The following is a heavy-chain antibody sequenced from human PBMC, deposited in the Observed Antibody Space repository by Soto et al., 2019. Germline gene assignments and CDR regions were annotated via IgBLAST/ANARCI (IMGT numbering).Heavy chain of an antibody. CDR1: GGSISSTNW. V-gene: IGHV4-4*02. CDR3: ARARQYYDCELDP. J-gene: IGHJ5*02. CDR2: IYHLGST. Sequence: SEALSLTCAVSGGSISSTNWWSWVRLSPGKGLEWIGEIYHLGSTDYNPSLRGRVTISVDKSNNQFSLKMRYLTAADTAVYYCARARQYYDCELDPWGQGTLVTVSS. D-gene: IGHD3-22*01.